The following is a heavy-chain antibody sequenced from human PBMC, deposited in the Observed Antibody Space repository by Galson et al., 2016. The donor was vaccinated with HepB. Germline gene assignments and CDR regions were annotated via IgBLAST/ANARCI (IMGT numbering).Heavy chain of an antibody. V-gene: IGHV3-30*18. CDR3: AKNGYYYDSSGDYTYYFDY. D-gene: IGHD3-22*01. CDR1: GFTFSSYG. CDR2: ISYDGSNK. Sequence: SLRLSCAASGFTFSSYGMHWVRQTPGKGLEWVAVISYDGSNKYYADSVKCRFTISRDNSKNTLYLQMNSRRAEDTAVYYCAKNGYYYDSSGDYTYYFDYWVQVTLVTVSA. J-gene: IGHJ4*02.